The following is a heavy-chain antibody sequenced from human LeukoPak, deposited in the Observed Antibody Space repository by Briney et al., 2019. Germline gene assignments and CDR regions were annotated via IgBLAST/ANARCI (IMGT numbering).Heavy chain of an antibody. J-gene: IGHJ6*04. CDR2: IYHSGST. V-gene: IGHV4-30-2*01. D-gene: IGHD3-10*01. CDR3: ARSMVRGHYYGMDV. CDR1: GGSISSGGYS. Sequence: SQTLSLTCAVSGGSISSGGYSWSWLRQPPRKGLEWIGYIYHSGSTYYNPSLKSRVTISVDRSKNQFSLKLSSVTAADTAVYYCARSMVRGHYYGMDVWGKGTRSPSPQ.